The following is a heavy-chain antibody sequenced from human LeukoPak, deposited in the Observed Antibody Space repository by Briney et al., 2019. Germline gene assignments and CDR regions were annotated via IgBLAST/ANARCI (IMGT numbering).Heavy chain of an antibody. D-gene: IGHD3-10*01. CDR2: IYPGDSDT. CDR1: EYTFTTYW. Sequence: GESLKISCSGSEYTFTTYWIGWVRQMPGKGLERMAIIYPGDSDTRYSPSFQGQVTISADKSISTAYLQWSSLKASDTAMYYCARLGELSTFSFDYWGQGTLVTVSS. J-gene: IGHJ4*02. V-gene: IGHV5-51*01. CDR3: ARLGELSTFSFDY.